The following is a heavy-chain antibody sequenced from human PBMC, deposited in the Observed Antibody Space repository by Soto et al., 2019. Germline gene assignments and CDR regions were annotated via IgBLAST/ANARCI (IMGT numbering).Heavy chain of an antibody. CDR1: GGSINSASCH. CDR2: IFYTGST. D-gene: IGHD6-6*01. Sequence: SETLSLTCSVSGGSINSASCHWSWLRQHPGKGLEFIGYIFYTGSTYYNPSLETRVTISVDTSKNQFSLKLSSVTAADTAVYYCARDPTDLYSSSVYYGMDVWGQGTTVTVSS. CDR3: ARDPTDLYSSSVYYGMDV. J-gene: IGHJ6*02. V-gene: IGHV4-31*03.